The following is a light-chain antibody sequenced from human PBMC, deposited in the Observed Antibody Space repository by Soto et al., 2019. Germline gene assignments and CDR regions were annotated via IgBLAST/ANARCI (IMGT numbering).Light chain of an antibody. V-gene: IGKV3-20*01. CDR3: QQYGSSPYT. J-gene: IGKJ2*01. CDR1: QRVSSSY. Sequence: EIVLTQSPGTLSLSPGERATVSCRASQRVSSSYLAWYQQKPGQAPRLLIYGASSRATGIPDRFSGSGSGTDFTLTISRLEPEDFAVYYCQQYGSSPYTFGQGTTLEIK. CDR2: GAS.